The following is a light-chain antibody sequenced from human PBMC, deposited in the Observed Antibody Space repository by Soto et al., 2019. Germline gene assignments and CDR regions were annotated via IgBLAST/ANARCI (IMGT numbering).Light chain of an antibody. CDR2: GAS. J-gene: IGKJ1*01. CDR3: QQYCSSSWT. V-gene: IGKV3-20*01. Sequence: EIVLTQSPGTLSLSPGERATLSCRASQSVSSTYLAWYQQQPGQAPRLLIYGASNRATGIPDRFSGSVSGTDFTLTISRLEPEDFAVYYCQQYCSSSWTFGQGTKVEIK. CDR1: QSVSSTY.